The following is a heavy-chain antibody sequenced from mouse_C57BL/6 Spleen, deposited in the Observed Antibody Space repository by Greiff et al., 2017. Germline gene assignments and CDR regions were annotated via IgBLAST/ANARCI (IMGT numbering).Heavy chain of an antibody. J-gene: IGHJ1*03. CDR1: GYTFTDYE. Sequence: VQLQQSGAELVRPGASVTLSCKASGYTFTDYEMHWVKQTPVHGLEWIGAIDPETGGTAYNQKFKGKAILTAAKSSSTAYMELRSLTSEDSAVYYCARGGYYGSSLYWYFDVWGTGTTVTVSS. CDR2: IDPETGGT. V-gene: IGHV1-15*01. CDR3: ARGGYYGSSLYWYFDV. D-gene: IGHD1-1*01.